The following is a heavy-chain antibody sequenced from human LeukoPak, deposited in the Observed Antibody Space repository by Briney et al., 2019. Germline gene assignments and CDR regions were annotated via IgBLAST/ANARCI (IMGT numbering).Heavy chain of an antibody. CDR1: GVSISGYY. Sequence: SGTLSLTCTVSGVSISGYYWSWIRQPPGKGLEWVGYIYYSGSTNYNPSPKRRGTILLETSKNHFLLKLRSVTAADAAVYFCARLADGYYYNYYMDVGGKGTTVTVSS. V-gene: IGHV4-59*01. D-gene: IGHD5-24*01. CDR3: ARLADGYYYNYYMDV. CDR2: IYYSGST. J-gene: IGHJ6*03.